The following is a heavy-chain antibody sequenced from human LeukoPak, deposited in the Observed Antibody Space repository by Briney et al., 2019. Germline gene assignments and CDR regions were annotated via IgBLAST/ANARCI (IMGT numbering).Heavy chain of an antibody. J-gene: IGHJ4*02. V-gene: IGHV3-23*01. Sequence: PGGSLRLSCAASGVTFSSYAMSWVRQAPGKGLEWVSAISGSGGSTYYADSVKGRFTISRDNSKNTLYLQMNSLRAEDTAVYYCAKDLYCTNGVCSDYWGQGTLVTVSS. D-gene: IGHD2-8*01. CDR3: AKDLYCTNGVCSDY. CDR1: GVTFSSYA. CDR2: ISGSGGST.